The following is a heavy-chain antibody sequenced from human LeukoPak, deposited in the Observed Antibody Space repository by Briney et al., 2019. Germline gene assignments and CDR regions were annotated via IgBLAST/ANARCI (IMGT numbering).Heavy chain of an antibody. Sequence: GGSLRLSCAASGFIFSSYSMNWVRQAPGKGLEWVSYISSSGSTIYYADSVKGRFTISRDNAKNSLYLQMNSLRAEDTAVYYCGRGHWGLDYWGQGALVTVSS. CDR2: ISSSGSTI. D-gene: IGHD7-27*01. CDR1: GFIFSSYS. V-gene: IGHV3-48*01. J-gene: IGHJ4*02. CDR3: GRGHWGLDY.